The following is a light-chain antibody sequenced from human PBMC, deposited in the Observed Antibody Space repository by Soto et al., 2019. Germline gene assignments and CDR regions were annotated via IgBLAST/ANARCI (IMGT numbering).Light chain of an antibody. V-gene: IGLV2-14*01. Sequence: QSVLTPPASVSGSPGQSITISCTGTSSDVGGYNYVSWYQQHPGKAPKLMIYDVSNRPSGVSNRFSGSKSGNTASLTISGLQAEDEADYYCSSYTSSSPLFGTGTKVTVL. J-gene: IGLJ1*01. CDR1: SSDVGGYNY. CDR2: DVS. CDR3: SSYTSSSPL.